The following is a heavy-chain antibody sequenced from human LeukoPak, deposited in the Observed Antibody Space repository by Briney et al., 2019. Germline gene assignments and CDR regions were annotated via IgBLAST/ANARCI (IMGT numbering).Heavy chain of an antibody. CDR1: GFTFSNNW. D-gene: IGHD6-13*01. Sequence: GGSLRLSCAASGFTFSNNWMTWVRQAPGKGLEWVASVKKDASEKYYVDSVKGRLTISRDNAKNSLYLQMNSLRAEDTAVYYCARDSSSWYYYYYGMDVWGQGTTVTVSS. V-gene: IGHV3-7*01. CDR3: ARDSSSWYYYYYGMDV. J-gene: IGHJ6*02. CDR2: VKKDASEK.